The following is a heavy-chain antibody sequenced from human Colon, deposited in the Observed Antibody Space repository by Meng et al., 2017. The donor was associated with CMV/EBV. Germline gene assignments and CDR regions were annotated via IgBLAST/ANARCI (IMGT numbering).Heavy chain of an antibody. V-gene: IGHV1-2*02. J-gene: IGHJ4*02. CDR2: INSNSGAT. CDR1: GYTFSDYP. Sequence: QVKLVECGDEVKKPGAPGKVSCKTFGYTFSDYPIHWVRQAPGQGLEWMGWINSNSGATDYAQKFQGRFTMTRDTSITTVYMELSSLRSDDTAVYYCARDPSGSRVPFDYWGQGSLVTVSS. D-gene: IGHD1-26*01. CDR3: ARDPSGSRVPFDY.